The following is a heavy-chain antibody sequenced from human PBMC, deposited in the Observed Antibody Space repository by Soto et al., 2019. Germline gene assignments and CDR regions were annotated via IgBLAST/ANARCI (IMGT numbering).Heavy chain of an antibody. V-gene: IGHV1-18*01. CDR2: ISAYNGNT. CDR1: GYTFTSYG. CDR3: ARDGRVKVWRAEQDYDDYYGMDV. Sequence: ASVKVSCKASGYTFTSYGISWVRQAPGQGLEWMGWISAYNGNTNYAQKLQGRVTMTTDTSTSTAYMELRSLRSDDTAVYYCARDGRVKVWRAEQDYDDYYGMDVSGQVSKVTVSS. D-gene: IGHD1-20*01. J-gene: IGHJ6*02.